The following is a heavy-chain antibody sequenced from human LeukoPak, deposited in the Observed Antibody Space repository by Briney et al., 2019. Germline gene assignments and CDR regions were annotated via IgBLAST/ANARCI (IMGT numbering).Heavy chain of an antibody. CDR1: GFTFSSHE. CDR2: ISSSTSGSTI. D-gene: IGHD2-2*01. V-gene: IGHV3-48*03. CDR3: ARGGYCSSTICYVFNAFDI. Sequence: QPGGSLRLSCAASGFTFSSHEMNWVRQAPGKGLKWVSYISSSTSGSTIYYADSVKGRFTISRDNAKNSLYLQLNSLRAEDTAAYYCARGGYCSSTICYVFNAFDIWGQGTMVTVSS. J-gene: IGHJ3*02.